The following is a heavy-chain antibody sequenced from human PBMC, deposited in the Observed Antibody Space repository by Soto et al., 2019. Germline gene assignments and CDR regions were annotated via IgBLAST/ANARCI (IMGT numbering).Heavy chain of an antibody. Sequence: QLQLQESGPGLVKPSETLSLTCTVSGGSISSSSYYWGWIRQPPGKGLEWIGSIYYSGSPYYNPSLKSRVTISVDTSKNQFSLKLSSVTAADTAVYYCASVGYCSGGSCYGVAYWGQGTLVTVSS. V-gene: IGHV4-39*01. CDR2: IYYSGSP. D-gene: IGHD2-15*01. CDR3: ASVGYCSGGSCYGVAY. CDR1: GGSISSSSYY. J-gene: IGHJ4*02.